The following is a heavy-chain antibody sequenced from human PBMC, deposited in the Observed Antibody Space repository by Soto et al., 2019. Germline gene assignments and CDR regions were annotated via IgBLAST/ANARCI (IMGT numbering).Heavy chain of an antibody. CDR2: IDPSDSYT. Sequence: GESLKISCKGSGYSFTSYWISWVRQMPGKGLEWMGRIDPSDSYTNYSPSFQGHVTISADKSISTAYLQWSSLKASDTAMYYCARHPPPNYDIMTGSYYYGMDVWGQGTTGTVSS. V-gene: IGHV5-10-1*01. D-gene: IGHD3-9*01. CDR3: ARHPPPNYDIMTGSYYYGMDV. J-gene: IGHJ6*02. CDR1: GYSFTSYW.